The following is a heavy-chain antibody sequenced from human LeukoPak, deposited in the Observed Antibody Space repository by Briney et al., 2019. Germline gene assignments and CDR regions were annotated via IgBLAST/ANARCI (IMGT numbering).Heavy chain of an antibody. D-gene: IGHD6-13*01. CDR2: IRYDGSNK. CDR1: GFTFSSYG. CDR3: AKDSRTYLKWLDP. Sequence: PGGSLRLSCASSGFTFSSYGMHWVRQAPGKGLEWVTFIRYDGSNKYYADSVKGRFTISRDNSKNTLYLQMNSLRPEDTAVYYCAKDSRTYLKWLDPWGQGTLVTVSS. V-gene: IGHV3-30*02. J-gene: IGHJ5*02.